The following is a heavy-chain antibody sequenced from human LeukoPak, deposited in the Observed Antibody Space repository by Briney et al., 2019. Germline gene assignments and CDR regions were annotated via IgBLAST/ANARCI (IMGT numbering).Heavy chain of an antibody. Sequence: GGSLRLSCAASGFTFSNYAMGWVRQAPGKGLEWVSSISASGGSTYYADSVKGRFTISRDNSQNTLYLQVNSRRAEDTAIYYCAKLSYSSGSYFDYWGQGTLVTVSS. V-gene: IGHV3-23*01. D-gene: IGHD6-19*01. CDR3: AKLSYSSGSYFDY. CDR1: GFTFSNYA. J-gene: IGHJ4*02. CDR2: ISASGGST.